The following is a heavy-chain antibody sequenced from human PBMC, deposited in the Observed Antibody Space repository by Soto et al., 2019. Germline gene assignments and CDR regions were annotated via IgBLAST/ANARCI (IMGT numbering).Heavy chain of an antibody. Sequence: QVQLVQSGTEVKKPVSSVKVSCKASGDAFNTYTISWVRQAPGQGLEWMGRIIPLLGMADYAQKFQGRVTITADTSTRTAYMDLISLRSEDTAVYYCGRANSGSNQGFDYWGQGTLVTVSS. CDR3: GRANSGSNQGFDY. J-gene: IGHJ4*02. CDR2: IIPLLGMA. D-gene: IGHD1-26*01. V-gene: IGHV1-69*02. CDR1: GDAFNTYT.